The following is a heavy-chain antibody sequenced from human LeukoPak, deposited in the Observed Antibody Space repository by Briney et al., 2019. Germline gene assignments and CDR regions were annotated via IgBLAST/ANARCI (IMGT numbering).Heavy chain of an antibody. V-gene: IGHV3-48*01. CDR3: TRGYYRVDF. J-gene: IGHJ4*02. CDR2: ISGGSPVI. D-gene: IGHD2-15*01. CDR1: GFSFSMYS. Sequence: GGSLRLSCAASGFSFSMYSMNWVRQAPGKGLEWVSHISGGSPVIDYADSVKGRFIISRENAKNSLYLQMNSLRAEDMAVYYCTRGYYRVDFWGQGTLVTVSS.